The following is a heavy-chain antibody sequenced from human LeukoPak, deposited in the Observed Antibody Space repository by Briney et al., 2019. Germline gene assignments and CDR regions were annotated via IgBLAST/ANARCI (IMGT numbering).Heavy chain of an antibody. CDR2: ISSSSSTI. Sequence: GGSLRLSCAASGFTFSSYSMNWVRQAPGKGLEWVSYISSSSSTIYYADSVKGRFTISRDNAKNSLYLQMNSLRAEDMAVYYCAREFSGYAFDIWGQGTMVTVSS. D-gene: IGHD5-12*01. CDR3: AREFSGYAFDI. CDR1: GFTFSSYS. V-gene: IGHV3-48*04. J-gene: IGHJ3*02.